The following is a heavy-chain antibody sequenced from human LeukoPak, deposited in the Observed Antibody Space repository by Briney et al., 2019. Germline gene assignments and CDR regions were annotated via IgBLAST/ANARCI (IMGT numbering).Heavy chain of an antibody. V-gene: IGHV3-21*01. CDR2: ISSSSSYI. J-gene: IGHJ3*02. Sequence: GGSLRLSCAASGFTFSSYWMSWVRQAPGKGLEWVSSISSSSSYIYYADSVKGRFTISRDNAKNSLYLQMNSLRAEDTAVYYCARGLGSPGHFDAFDIWGQGTMVTVSS. D-gene: IGHD7-27*01. CDR3: ARGLGSPGHFDAFDI. CDR1: GFTFSSYW.